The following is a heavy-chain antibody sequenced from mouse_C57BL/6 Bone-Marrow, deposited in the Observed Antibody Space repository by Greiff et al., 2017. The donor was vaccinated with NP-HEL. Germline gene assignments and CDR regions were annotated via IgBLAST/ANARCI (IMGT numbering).Heavy chain of an antibody. D-gene: IGHD1-1*01. J-gene: IGHJ4*01. CDR2: ISDGGSYT. Sequence: EVQRVESGGGLVKPGGSLKLSCAASGFTFSSYAMSWVRQTPEKRLEWVATISDGGSYTYYPDNVKGRFTISRDNAKNNLYLQMSHLKSEDTAMYYCARGGYYYGSSHGMDYWGQGTSVTVSS. V-gene: IGHV5-4*01. CDR3: ARGGYYYGSSHGMDY. CDR1: GFTFSSYA.